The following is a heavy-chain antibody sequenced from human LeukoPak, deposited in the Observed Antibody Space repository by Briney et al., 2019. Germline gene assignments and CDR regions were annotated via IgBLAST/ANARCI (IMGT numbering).Heavy chain of an antibody. Sequence: TLSLTCTVSGGSISSGTYYWSWIRQPAGKGLEWIGRIYSSGSTNYNPSLQSRVTISVDTSKNQFSLNLNSVTAADTAVYYCARGIYGPYYFDYWGQGTLVTVSS. CDR2: IYSSGST. D-gene: IGHD3-16*01. V-gene: IGHV4-61*02. J-gene: IGHJ4*02. CDR3: ARGIYGPYYFDY. CDR1: GGSISSGTYY.